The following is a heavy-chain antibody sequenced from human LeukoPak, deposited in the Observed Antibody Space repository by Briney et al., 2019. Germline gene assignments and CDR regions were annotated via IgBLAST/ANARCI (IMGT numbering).Heavy chain of an antibody. CDR2: ISSSSSSE. CDR1: GFTFSNYI. D-gene: IGHD3-10*01. J-gene: IGHJ4*02. V-gene: IGHV3-21*01. Sequence: PGGSLRLSCAASGFTFSNYIMNWVRQAPGKGLEWDSSISSSSSSEYYAGSVEGRFTISRDNAKNSLYLQMNSLRAEDTAVYYCASTISVLWGVIRFFDYWGQGTLVTVSS. CDR3: ASTISVLWGVIRFFDY.